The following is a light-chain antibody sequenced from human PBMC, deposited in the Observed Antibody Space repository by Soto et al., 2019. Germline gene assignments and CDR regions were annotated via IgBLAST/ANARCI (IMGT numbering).Light chain of an antibody. Sequence: EIVLTQSPVTLSLSPGERATLSCRASQSINNYLAWYQQKPGQAPRLLIYDASKRATGIPARFSGSGSGTDFTLTISRLEPEDFAVYYCQQYTTSSWTFGQGTKVDIK. CDR1: QSINNY. J-gene: IGKJ1*01. CDR2: DAS. V-gene: IGKV3-11*01. CDR3: QQYTTSSWT.